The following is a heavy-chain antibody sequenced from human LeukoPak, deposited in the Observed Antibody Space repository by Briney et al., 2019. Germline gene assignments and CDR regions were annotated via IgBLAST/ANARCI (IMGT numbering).Heavy chain of an antibody. J-gene: IGHJ6*02. V-gene: IGHV4-59*08. D-gene: IGHD1-26*01. CDR2: IDYSGST. CDR1: GGSISSYY. CDR3: ARVAVGATNFYYGMDV. Sequence: SETLSLTCTVSGGSISSYYWSWIRQPPGKGLEWIGYIDYSGSTNYNPSLKSRVTISVDTSKNQFSLKLSSVTAADTALYYCARVAVGATNFYYGMDVWGQGTTVTVSS.